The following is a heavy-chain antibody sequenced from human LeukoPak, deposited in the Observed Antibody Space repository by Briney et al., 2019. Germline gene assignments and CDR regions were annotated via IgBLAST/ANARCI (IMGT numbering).Heavy chain of an antibody. CDR1: GFTFSSYG. V-gene: IGHV3-30*18. Sequence: PGRSLRLSCAASGFTFSSYGMHWVRQAPGKGLKWVAVISYDGSNKYYADSVKGRFTISRDNSKNTLYLQMNSLRAEDTAVYYCAKDRVSMYYFDYWGQGTLVTVSS. CDR2: ISYDGSNK. D-gene: IGHD3-10*02. CDR3: AKDRVSMYYFDY. J-gene: IGHJ4*02.